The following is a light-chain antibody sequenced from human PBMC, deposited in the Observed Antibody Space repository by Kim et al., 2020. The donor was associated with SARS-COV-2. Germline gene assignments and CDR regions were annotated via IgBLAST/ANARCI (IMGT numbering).Light chain of an antibody. CDR3: QAWDSSTYV. Sequence: VSPGQTASIPCSGDKLGDKYVSWYQQEPGQSPLLIIYQDNKRPSGIPERFSGSNSGNTATLTISETQAMDEADYYCQAWDSSTYVFGTGTKVTVL. CDR2: QDN. V-gene: IGLV3-1*01. J-gene: IGLJ1*01. CDR1: KLGDKY.